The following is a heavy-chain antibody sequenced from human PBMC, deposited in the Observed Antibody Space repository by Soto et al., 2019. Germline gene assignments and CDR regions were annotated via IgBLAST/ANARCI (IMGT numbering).Heavy chain of an antibody. D-gene: IGHD2-15*01. CDR2: IWYDGSNK. CDR3: ARGLPQCTGRSCYCVY. V-gene: IGHV3-33*01. J-gene: IGHJ4*02. CDR1: GFTFGSHG. Sequence: ESGGGVVQPGRSLRLSCAASGFTFGSHGMHWARQAPGKGLEWVAVIWYDGSNKYYEDSVKGRFTISRDNSKNTLYLQMNSLRAEHTAVYYCARGLPQCTGRSCYCVYWGQGTLVTVSS.